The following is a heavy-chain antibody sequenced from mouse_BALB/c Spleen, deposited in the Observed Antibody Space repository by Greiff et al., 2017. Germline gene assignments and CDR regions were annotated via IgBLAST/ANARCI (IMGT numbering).Heavy chain of an antibody. J-gene: IGHJ3*01. CDR3: ARYDTRFAY. CDR2: IDPANGNT. D-gene: IGHD2-3*01. CDR1: GFNIKDTY. V-gene: IGHV14-3*02. Sequence: EVQLVESGAELVKPGASVKLSCTASGFNIKDTYMHWVKQRPEQGLEWIGRIDPANGNTKYDPKFQGKATITADTSSNTAYLQLSSLTSEDTAVYYCARYDTRFAYWGQGTLVTVSA.